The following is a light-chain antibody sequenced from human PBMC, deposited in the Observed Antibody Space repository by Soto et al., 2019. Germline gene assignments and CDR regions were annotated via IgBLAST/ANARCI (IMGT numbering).Light chain of an antibody. J-gene: IGKJ5*01. CDR2: AAS. CDR1: QGISSD. Sequence: DIQLTQSPSFLSASVGDRVTITCRASQGISSDLAWYQQNPGKAPKLLIYAASTLQNGVPSTFSGSGSGTEFTLTISSLQPEDFGTYYFQQFKSYPITFGQGTRLEIK. CDR3: QQFKSYPIT. V-gene: IGKV1-9*01.